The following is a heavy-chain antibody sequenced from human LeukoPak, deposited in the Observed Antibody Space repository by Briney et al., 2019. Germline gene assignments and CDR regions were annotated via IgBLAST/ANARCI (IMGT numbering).Heavy chain of an antibody. V-gene: IGHV1-69*13. CDR2: IIPIFGTA. D-gene: IGHD5-18*01. CDR1: GGTFSSYA. Sequence: GASVKVSCKASGGTFSSYAISWVRQAPGQGLEWMGGIIPIFGTANYAQKFQGRVTITADESTSTAYMELSSLRSEDTAVYYCASTIYSYGYEPAPPDYWGQGTLVTVSS. CDR3: ASTIYSYGYEPAPPDY. J-gene: IGHJ4*02.